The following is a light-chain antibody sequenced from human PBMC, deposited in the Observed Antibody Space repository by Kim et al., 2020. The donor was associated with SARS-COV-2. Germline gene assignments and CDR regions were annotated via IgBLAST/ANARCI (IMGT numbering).Light chain of an antibody. CDR2: RDN. CDR1: KLRDKY. Sequence: LSPALTASSTCSGDKLRDKYASWYQQKPGQSPVVVIFRDNRRPSGIPERFSGSNSGNTATLTISGTQAMDEADYYCQAWDSSIYVFGTGTKVTVL. J-gene: IGLJ1*01. V-gene: IGLV3-1*01. CDR3: QAWDSSIYV.